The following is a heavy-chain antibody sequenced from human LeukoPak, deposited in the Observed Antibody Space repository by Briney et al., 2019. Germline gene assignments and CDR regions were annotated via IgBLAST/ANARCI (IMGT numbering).Heavy chain of an antibody. Sequence: ASVKVSCKASGYTFTSYYMHWVRQAPGQGLEWMGIINPSGGSTSYAQKFQGRVTMTRDMSTSTVYMELSSLRSEDTAVYYCARGGYHDFWTPTNKCNWFDPWGQGTLVTVSS. D-gene: IGHD3-3*01. V-gene: IGHV1-46*01. CDR2: INPSGGST. CDR3: ARGGYHDFWTPTNKCNWFDP. J-gene: IGHJ5*02. CDR1: GYTFTSYY.